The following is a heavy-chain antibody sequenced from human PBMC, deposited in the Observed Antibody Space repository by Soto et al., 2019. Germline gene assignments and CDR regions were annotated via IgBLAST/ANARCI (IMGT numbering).Heavy chain of an antibody. CDR3: APLSVSLSGPYGIHV. V-gene: IGHV4-39*01. Sequence: LSLTCNVSGYSVTSSDYYWAWIRQPPGKGLEWTGSMFYSGLTYYNPSLKSGVTLSVDTSKNQFSVRLNSVTAADTAVYYCAPLSVSLSGPYGIHVWGQGTTVTVSS. CDR1: GYSVTSSDYY. CDR2: MFYSGLT. D-gene: IGHD2-15*01. J-gene: IGHJ6*02.